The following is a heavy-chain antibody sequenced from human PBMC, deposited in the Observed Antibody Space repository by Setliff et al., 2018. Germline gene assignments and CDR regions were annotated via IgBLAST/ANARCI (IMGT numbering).Heavy chain of an antibody. J-gene: IGHJ4*02. CDR1: GFTFRDYT. V-gene: IGHV3-23*01. Sequence: GGSLRLSCAASGFTFRDYTMSWVRQVPGKGLEWVAGVIQVGSGVYADSVRGRSTIYRDNSKNSFFLQINNLRVEDTATYYCAKDRVNDGFWDFDAWGQGIVVTVSS. D-gene: IGHD1-26*01. CDR3: AKDRVNDGFWDFDA. CDR2: VIQVGSG.